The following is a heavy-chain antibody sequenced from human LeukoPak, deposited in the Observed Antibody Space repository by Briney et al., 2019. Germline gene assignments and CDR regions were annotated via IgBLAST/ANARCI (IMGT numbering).Heavy chain of an antibody. D-gene: IGHD3-16*01. CDR2: IYSGGST. CDR3: ATQSRFGGASYDAFDI. Sequence: PGGSLRLSCAASGFTVSSNYMSWVRQAPGKGLERVSVIYSGGSTYYADSVKGRFTISRDNSKNTLYLQMNSLRAEGTAVYYCATQSRFGGASYDAFDIWGQGTMVTVSS. CDR1: GFTVSSNY. J-gene: IGHJ3*02. V-gene: IGHV3-66*01.